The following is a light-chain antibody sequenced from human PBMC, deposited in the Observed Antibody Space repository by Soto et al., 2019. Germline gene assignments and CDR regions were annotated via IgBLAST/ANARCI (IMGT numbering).Light chain of an antibody. V-gene: IGKV3-15*01. CDR3: QQYNNWPLT. CDR1: QSVSSN. J-gene: IGKJ3*01. Sequence: EIVMTQSPATLSVSPGERATLSCRASQSVSSNLAWYQQKPGQARRLLIYGASTRATGIPARFSGSGSGTEFTLTISSLQSEDFAVYYCQQYNNWPLTFGPGTKVDIK. CDR2: GAS.